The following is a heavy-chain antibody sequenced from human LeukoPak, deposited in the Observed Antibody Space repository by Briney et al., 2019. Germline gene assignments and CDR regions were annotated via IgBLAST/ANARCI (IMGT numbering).Heavy chain of an antibody. CDR2: IYGSGST. CDR1: GGSLSSGFYY. Sequence: SETLSLTCTVPGGSLSSGFYYWSWIRQPAGKGLEWIGRIYGSGSTNYNPSLKSRVSISVDTSKNHCSLNLSSVTAADTAVDYCASTHSNGGAFDIWGQGTVVTVSS. CDR3: ASTHSNGGAFDI. V-gene: IGHV4-61*02. J-gene: IGHJ3*02. D-gene: IGHD2-8*01.